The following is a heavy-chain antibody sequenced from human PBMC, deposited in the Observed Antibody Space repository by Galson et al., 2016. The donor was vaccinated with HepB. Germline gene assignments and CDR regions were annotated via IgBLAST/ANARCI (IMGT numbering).Heavy chain of an antibody. J-gene: IGHJ4*02. V-gene: IGHV3-11*06. D-gene: IGHD3-10*01. CDR1: GFTFSDYY. Sequence: SLRLSCAASGFTFSDYYMSWIRQAPGKGLEWISYISGSGTYIDYADSVKGRFAISRDNAKNTVHPQMNSLRAEDTAVYYCTRDYYGSLDHWGQGTLVTVSS. CDR3: TRDYYGSLDH. CDR2: ISGSGTYI.